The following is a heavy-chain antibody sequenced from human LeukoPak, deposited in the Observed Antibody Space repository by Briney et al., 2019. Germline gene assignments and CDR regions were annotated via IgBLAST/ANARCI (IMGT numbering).Heavy chain of an antibody. Sequence: PGGSLRLSCAASGFTFSSYAMSWVRQAPGKGLEWVSAISGSGGSTYYADSVKGRFTISRDNSKNTLYLQMNSLRAEDTAVYYCASFLYISIPSGEEYNWFDPWGQGTLVTVSS. J-gene: IGHJ5*02. V-gene: IGHV3-23*01. CDR2: ISGSGGST. CDR1: GFTFSSYA. CDR3: ASFLYISIPSGEEYNWFDP. D-gene: IGHD2/OR15-2a*01.